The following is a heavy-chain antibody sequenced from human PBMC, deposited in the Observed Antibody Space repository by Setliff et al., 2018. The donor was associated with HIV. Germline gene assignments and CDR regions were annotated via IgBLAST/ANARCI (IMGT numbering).Heavy chain of an antibody. CDR1: GGSISSGDYY. CDR3: ARAVTMVRGVITYYFDY. V-gene: IGHV4-30-4*08. Sequence: KASETLSLTCTVSGGSISSGDYYWSWIRQPPGKGLEWIGYIYYSGSTYYNPSLKSRVTISVDTSKNQFSLKLSSVTAADTAVYYCARAVTMVRGVITYYFDYWGQGTLVTVSS. J-gene: IGHJ4*02. CDR2: IYYSGST. D-gene: IGHD3-10*01.